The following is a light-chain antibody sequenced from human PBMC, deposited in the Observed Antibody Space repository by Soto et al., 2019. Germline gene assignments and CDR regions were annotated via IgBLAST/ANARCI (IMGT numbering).Light chain of an antibody. CDR3: HQLPNWL. CDR2: DAS. Sequence: EIMLTQSPSSLSLSLGERGTITCRASQRVRSYLTWYQQKPCQAPRLLIYDASNRVPGIPARFSGSGYGTDFTLTISRLEPEDFAGYYCHQLPNWLFGEGTKVEIK. V-gene: IGKV3-11*01. J-gene: IGKJ4*01. CDR1: QRVRSY.